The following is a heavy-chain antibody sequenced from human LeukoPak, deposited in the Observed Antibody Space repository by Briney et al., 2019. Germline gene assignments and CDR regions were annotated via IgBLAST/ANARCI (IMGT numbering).Heavy chain of an antibody. CDR1: GNSISSGDNY. Sequence: SETLSLTCTVSGNSISSGDNYWSWIRQPAGKGLEWIGRIYTSGSTNYNPSLKSRVTMSVDTSKNQFSLKLSSVTAADTAVYYCAVLVRDAFDIWGQGTMVTVSS. V-gene: IGHV4-61*02. CDR2: IYTSGST. J-gene: IGHJ3*02. CDR3: AVLVRDAFDI. D-gene: IGHD2-15*01.